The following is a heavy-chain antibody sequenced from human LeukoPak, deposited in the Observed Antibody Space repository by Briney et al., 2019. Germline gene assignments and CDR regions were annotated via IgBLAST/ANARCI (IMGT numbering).Heavy chain of an antibody. D-gene: IGHD3-3*01. CDR2: ITGSGGST. Sequence: PGGSLRLSCAASGFTFSNYGLSWVRQAPGKGLEWVSGITGSGGSTYYADSVKGRFSISRDNAKNSLSLQMNSLRGEDTAIYYCARDKTPGISDGFDIWGQGTTVTVSS. CDR3: ARDKTPGISDGFDI. V-gene: IGHV3-23*01. CDR1: GFTFSNYG. J-gene: IGHJ3*02.